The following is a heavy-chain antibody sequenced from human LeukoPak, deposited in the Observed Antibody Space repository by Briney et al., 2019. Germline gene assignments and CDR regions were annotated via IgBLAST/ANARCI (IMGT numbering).Heavy chain of an antibody. V-gene: IGHV3-23*01. CDR1: GFTFSSYA. Sequence: GGSLRLSCAASGFTFSSYAMSWVRQAPGKGLEWVSAISGSGGSTYYADSVKGRFTISRDNSKNTLYLQMNSLRAEDTAVYYCAKDPGGIVGVPAAIRDWGQGTLVTVSS. CDR2: ISGSGGST. CDR3: AKDPGGIVGVPAAIRD. D-gene: IGHD2-2*01. J-gene: IGHJ4*02.